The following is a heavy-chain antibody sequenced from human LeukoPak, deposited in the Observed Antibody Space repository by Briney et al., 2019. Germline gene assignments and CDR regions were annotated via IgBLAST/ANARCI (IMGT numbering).Heavy chain of an antibody. D-gene: IGHD5-18*01. J-gene: IGHJ6*02. CDR2: IHHSGST. Sequence: SETLSLTCAVSGGSISSGGYSWSWIRQPPGKGLEWVGYIHHSGSTNYNPSLKSRVTISVDTSKNQFSLKLSSVTAADTAVYYCATGIPQTPRHYYYGMDVWGQGTTVTVSS. V-gene: IGHV4-30-2*01. CDR3: ATGIPQTPRHYYYGMDV. CDR1: GGSISSGGYS.